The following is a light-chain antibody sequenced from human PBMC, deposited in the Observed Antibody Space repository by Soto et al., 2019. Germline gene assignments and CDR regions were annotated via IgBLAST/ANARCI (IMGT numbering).Light chain of an antibody. CDR2: GAS. V-gene: IGKV3-15*01. Sequence: EIVMTQSPATLSVSPGEGATLSCRASQSVSSKLAWYQQKPGQAPRLLIYGASTRATGIPARFSGSGSGTEFTLAISSLQPEDFATYYCQQFNDYPITFGQGTRLEIK. J-gene: IGKJ5*01. CDR1: QSVSSK. CDR3: QQFNDYPIT.